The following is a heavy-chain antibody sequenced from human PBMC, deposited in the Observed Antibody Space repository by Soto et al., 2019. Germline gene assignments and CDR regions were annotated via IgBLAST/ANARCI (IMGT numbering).Heavy chain of an antibody. V-gene: IGHV4-34*01. CDR3: ARLDRITILGC. Sequence: SETLSLTCAVYGGSFGSYFWSWIRQPPGKGLEWIGEINDSGTTNYNPSLKSRVTISIDRSKNQFSLKLSSVTAADTAVYYCARLDRITILGCWGPGTLVTVSS. D-gene: IGHD3-3*01. J-gene: IGHJ4*01. CDR2: INDSGTT. CDR1: GGSFGSYF.